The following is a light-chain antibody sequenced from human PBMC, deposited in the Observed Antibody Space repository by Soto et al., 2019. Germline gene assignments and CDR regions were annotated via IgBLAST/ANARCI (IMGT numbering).Light chain of an antibody. CDR2: VNSDGSH. CDR3: QTWDTDMGM. CDR1: SGHSSNA. J-gene: IGLJ3*02. Sequence: QPVLTQSPSASASLGASVKLTCTLSSGHSSNAIAWHQQQPEKGPRYLMRVNSDGSHSKGDEIPDRFSGSSSGAERYLTISSLQSEDEADYYCQTWDTDMGMFGGGTKLTVL. V-gene: IGLV4-69*01.